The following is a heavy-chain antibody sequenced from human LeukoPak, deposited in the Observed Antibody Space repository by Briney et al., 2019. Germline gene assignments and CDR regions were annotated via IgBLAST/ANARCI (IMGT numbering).Heavy chain of an antibody. CDR1: GYTFTSYD. CDR2: MNPNSGNT. CDR3: ASGGRYCSSTSCYIWFDP. Sequence: ASVKVSCKASGYTFTSYDINWVRQATGQGLEWMGWMNPNSGNTGYAQKFQGRVTMTRNTSISTAYMELSSLRSGDTAVYYCASGGRYCSSTSCYIWFDPWGQGTLVTVSS. D-gene: IGHD2-2*02. V-gene: IGHV1-8*01. J-gene: IGHJ5*02.